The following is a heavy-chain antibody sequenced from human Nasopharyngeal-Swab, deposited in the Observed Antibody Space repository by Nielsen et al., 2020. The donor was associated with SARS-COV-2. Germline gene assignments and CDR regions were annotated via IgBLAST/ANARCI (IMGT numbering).Heavy chain of an antibody. CDR1: GFTFSSYG. Sequence: GGSLKSSCAASGFTFSSYGMHWVRQAPGKGLEWVAVIWYDGSNKYYADSVKGRFTISRDNSKNTLYLQMNSLRAEDTAVYYCARDAGGSGGGYWGQGTLVTVSS. J-gene: IGHJ4*02. CDR2: IWYDGSNK. V-gene: IGHV3-33*01. CDR3: ARDAGGSGGGY. D-gene: IGHD3-16*01.